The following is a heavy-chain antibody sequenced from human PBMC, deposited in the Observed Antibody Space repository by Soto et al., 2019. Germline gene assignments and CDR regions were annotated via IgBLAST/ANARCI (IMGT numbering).Heavy chain of an antibody. CDR3: VQGASTAHQPLDS. CDR2: ISGDGNDK. V-gene: IGHV3-30*03. J-gene: IGHJ4*02. CDR1: GFFFRNFG. D-gene: IGHD1-26*01. Sequence: QVQLVESGGGVVQPGRSLRLSCAASGFFFRNFGMHWVRRATGKGLEWVAAISGDGNDKYYPDSMKGRLTISRDNFNNTLYLQMNSLRPEDTAVYHCVQGASTAHQPLDSWGQGVLVTVSS.